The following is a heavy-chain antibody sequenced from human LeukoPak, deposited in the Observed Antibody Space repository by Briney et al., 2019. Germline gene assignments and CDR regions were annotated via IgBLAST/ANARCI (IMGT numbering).Heavy chain of an antibody. CDR1: GGSISSGSYY. J-gene: IGHJ4*02. D-gene: IGHD1-26*01. CDR2: IYTSGST. V-gene: IGHV4-61*02. CDR3: ARYSGSYFGTFDY. Sequence: PSETLSLTCTVSGGSISSGSYYWSWIRQPAGKGLEWIGRIYTSGSTNYNPSLKSRVTISVDTSKNQFSLKLSSVTAADTAVYYCARYSGSYFGTFDYWGQGTLVTVSS.